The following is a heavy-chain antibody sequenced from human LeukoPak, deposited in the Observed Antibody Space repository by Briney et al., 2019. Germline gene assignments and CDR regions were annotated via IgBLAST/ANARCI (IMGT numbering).Heavy chain of an antibody. CDR2: IYSGGTT. V-gene: IGHV3-53*01. Sequence: GGSLRLSCAASGFTVSSNYMSWVRQAPGKWLEWVSVIYSGGTTSYADSAKGRFTFSRDMSKNTLYLQMNNLRAEDTAVYYCARMLGGGYTGLFDCWGQGTLVTVSS. J-gene: IGHJ4*02. D-gene: IGHD3-10*02. CDR1: GFTVSSNY. CDR3: ARMLGGGYTGLFDC.